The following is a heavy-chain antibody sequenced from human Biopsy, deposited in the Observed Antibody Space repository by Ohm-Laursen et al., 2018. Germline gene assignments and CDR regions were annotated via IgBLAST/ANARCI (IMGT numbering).Heavy chain of an antibody. CDR2: IVVGGGNT. CDR1: GFTFNRSA. D-gene: IGHD2-21*02. CDR3: ASRPNCGGDCSSGFDY. J-gene: IGHJ4*02. Sequence: SVKVSCNASGFTFNRSAMQWVRRARGQRLEWIGWIVVGGGNTNYAQKFQERVTITRGMSTSTVYMELSSLISEDTAVSYCASRPNCGGDCSSGFDYWGQGTLVTASS. V-gene: IGHV1-58*02.